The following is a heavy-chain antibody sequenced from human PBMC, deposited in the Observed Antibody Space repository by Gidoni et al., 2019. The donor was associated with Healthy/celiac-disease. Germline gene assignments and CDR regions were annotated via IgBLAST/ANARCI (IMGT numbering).Heavy chain of an antibody. J-gene: IGHJ5*02. D-gene: IGHD3-3*01. CDR1: GGSFSGYY. Sequence: QVQLQQWGAGLLKPSETLSLTCAVYGGSFSGYYWSWIRQPPGKGLEWIGEINHSGSTNYNPSLKSRVTISVDTSKNQFSLKLRSVTAADTAVYYCARGSRGFWSGSKNWFDPWGQGTLVTVSS. V-gene: IGHV4-34*01. CDR2: INHSGST. CDR3: ARGSRGFWSGSKNWFDP.